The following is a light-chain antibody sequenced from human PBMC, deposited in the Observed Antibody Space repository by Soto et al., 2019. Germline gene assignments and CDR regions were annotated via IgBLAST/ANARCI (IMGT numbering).Light chain of an antibody. Sequence: QSALTQPASVSGSPGQSITISCTGTSSDVGGYNYVSLYQQHPGKAPKLMIYEVSNRPSGVSNRFSGSKSGNTASLTISGLQAEDEADYSCSSYTSSSTFNWVFGGGTKLTVL. CDR2: EVS. CDR1: SSDVGGYNY. J-gene: IGLJ3*02. CDR3: SSYTSSSTFNWV. V-gene: IGLV2-14*01.